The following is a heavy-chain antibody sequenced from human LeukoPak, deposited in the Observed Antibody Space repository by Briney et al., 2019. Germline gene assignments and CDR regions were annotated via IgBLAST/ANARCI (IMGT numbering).Heavy chain of an antibody. J-gene: IGHJ4*02. Sequence: SETLSLTCAVYGGSFSGYYWSWIRQPPGKGLEWIGDINHSGSTNYNPSLKSRVTISVDTSKNQFSLKLSSVTAADTAVYYCARRRITMVRGVIIKFPLDYWGQGTLVTVSS. CDR3: ARRRITMVRGVIIKFPLDY. CDR2: INHSGST. D-gene: IGHD3-10*01. V-gene: IGHV4-34*01. CDR1: GGSFSGYY.